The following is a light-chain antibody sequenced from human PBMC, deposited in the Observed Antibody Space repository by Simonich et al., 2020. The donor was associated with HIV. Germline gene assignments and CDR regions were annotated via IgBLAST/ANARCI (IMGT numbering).Light chain of an antibody. J-gene: IGLJ2*01. CDR3: ATWDDSLSGPL. CDR2: RNN. Sequence: QSVLTQPPSASGTPGQRVTISCSGSSSNIGSNYVYWYQQLPGTAPKLLIYRNNQRPSGVPDRVSGSKSGTSASLAISGLRSEDEADYYCATWDDSLSGPLFGGGTKLTVL. V-gene: IGLV1-47*01. CDR1: SSNIGSNY.